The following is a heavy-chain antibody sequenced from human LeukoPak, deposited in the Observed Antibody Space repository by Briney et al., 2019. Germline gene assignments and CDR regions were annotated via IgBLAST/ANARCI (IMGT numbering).Heavy chain of an antibody. CDR1: GGSINNYH. V-gene: IGHV4-59*08. J-gene: IGHJ4*02. CDR2: IYYSGST. Sequence: SETLSLTCTVSGGSINNYHWSWIRQPPGKGLEWIGYIYYSGSTNYNPSLKSRVTISVDTSKNQFSLELSSVTAADTAVYYCARHTYGVSAYWGQGTLVTVSS. CDR3: ARHTYGVSAY. D-gene: IGHD2-8*01.